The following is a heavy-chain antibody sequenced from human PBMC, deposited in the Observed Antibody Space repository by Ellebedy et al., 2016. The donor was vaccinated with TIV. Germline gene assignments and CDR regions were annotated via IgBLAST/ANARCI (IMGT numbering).Heavy chain of an antibody. CDR2: ISSSGGTI. V-gene: IGHV3-48*03. Sequence: GESLKISCAASGFTFRSYEMSWVRQAPGKGLEWVLYISSSGGTIYSADSVKGRFAISRDNAKNSLYLQMNSLRAEDTALYYCAGDRGGSYFDYWGQGALVTVSS. D-gene: IGHD1-26*01. J-gene: IGHJ4*02. CDR1: GFTFRSYE. CDR3: AGDRGGSYFDY.